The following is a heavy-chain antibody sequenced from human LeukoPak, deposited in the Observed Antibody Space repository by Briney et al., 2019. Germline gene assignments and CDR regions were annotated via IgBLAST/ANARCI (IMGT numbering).Heavy chain of an antibody. CDR2: IIPIFGTA. V-gene: IGHV1-69*05. D-gene: IGHD2-15*01. Sequence: SVKVSCKASGGTFSSYAISWVRQAPGQGLEWMGGIIPIFGTANYAQKFQGRVTITTDEATSTAYRELSSLRSEDTAVYYCARDRRYCSGGSCSSSYYYFDYWGQGTLVTVSS. CDR1: GGTFSSYA. CDR3: ARDRRYCSGGSCSSSYYYFDY. J-gene: IGHJ4*02.